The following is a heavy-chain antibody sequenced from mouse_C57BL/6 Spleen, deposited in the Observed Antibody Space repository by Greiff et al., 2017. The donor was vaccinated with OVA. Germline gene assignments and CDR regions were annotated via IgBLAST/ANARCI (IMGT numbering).Heavy chain of an antibody. Sequence: EVKVVESGGGLVQPGGSMKLSCAASGFTFSDAWMDWVRQSPEKGLEWVAEIRNKANNHATYYAESVKGRFTISRDDSKSSVYLQMNSLRAEDTGIYYCTYDYDEDYAMDYWGQGTSVTVSS. D-gene: IGHD2-4*01. V-gene: IGHV6-6*01. CDR2: IRNKANNHAT. CDR3: TYDYDEDYAMDY. J-gene: IGHJ4*01. CDR1: GFTFSDAW.